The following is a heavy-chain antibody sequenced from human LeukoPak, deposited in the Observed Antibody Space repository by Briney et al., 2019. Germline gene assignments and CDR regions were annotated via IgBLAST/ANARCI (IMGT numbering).Heavy chain of an antibody. CDR1: GFTFSTYW. V-gene: IGHV3-7*05. D-gene: IGHD3-9*01. CDR3: AREAYDILTGYRSYWYFDL. CDR2: IKQDGSEK. J-gene: IGHJ2*01. Sequence: PGGSLRLSCEASGFTFSTYWMSWVRQAPGKGLEWVANIKQDGSEKYYVDSVKGRFTISRDNAKNSLYLQMNSLRAEDTAVYYCAREAYDILTGYRSYWYFDLWGRGTLVTVSS.